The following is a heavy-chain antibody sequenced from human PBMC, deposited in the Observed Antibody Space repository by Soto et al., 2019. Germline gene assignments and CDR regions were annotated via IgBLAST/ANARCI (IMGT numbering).Heavy chain of an antibody. J-gene: IGHJ6*02. D-gene: IGHD3-3*01. CDR1: GGTFSSYA. CDR2: IIPIFGTA. Sequence: QVQLVQSGAEVKKPGSSVKVSCKASGGTFSSYAISWVRQAPGQGLEWMGGIIPIFGTANYAQKFQGRVTITADESTSTAYMELSSLRSEDTAVYYCARGWVPIFGVVLDYYYGMDVWGQGTTVTVSS. V-gene: IGHV1-69*01. CDR3: ARGWVPIFGVVLDYYYGMDV.